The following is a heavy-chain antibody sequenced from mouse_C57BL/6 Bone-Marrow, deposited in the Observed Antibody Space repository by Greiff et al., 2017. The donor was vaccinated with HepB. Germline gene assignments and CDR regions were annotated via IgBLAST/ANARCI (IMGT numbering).Heavy chain of an antibody. Sequence: VKLMESGAELARPGASVKMSCKASGYTFTSYTMHWVKQRPGQGLEWIGYINPSSGYTKYNQKFKDKATLTADKSSSTAYMQLSSLTSEDSAVYYCARSGDYDVGYYYAMDYWGQGTSVTVSS. D-gene: IGHD2-4*01. CDR2: INPSSGYT. CDR1: GYTFTSYT. J-gene: IGHJ4*01. CDR3: ARSGDYDVGYYYAMDY. V-gene: IGHV1-4*01.